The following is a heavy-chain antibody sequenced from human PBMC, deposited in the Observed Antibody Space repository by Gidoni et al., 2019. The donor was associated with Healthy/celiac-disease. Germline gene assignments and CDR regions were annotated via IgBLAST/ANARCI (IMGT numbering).Heavy chain of an antibody. CDR2: IIPIFGTA. V-gene: IGHV1-69*01. D-gene: IGHD2-15*01. J-gene: IGHJ3*02. CDR1: GGTFSSYA. Sequence: QVQLVQSGAEVKKPGSSVKVSCKASGGTFSSYAISWVRQAPGQGLEWMGGIIPIFGTANYAQKFQGRVTITADESTSTAYMELSSLRSEDTAVYYCARESRGYCSGGSCYSDAFDIWGQGTMVTVSS. CDR3: ARESRGYCSGGSCYSDAFDI.